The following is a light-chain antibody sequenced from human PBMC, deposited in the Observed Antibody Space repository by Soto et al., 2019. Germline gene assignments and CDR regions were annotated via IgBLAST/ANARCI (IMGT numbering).Light chain of an antibody. V-gene: IGLV2-14*01. J-gene: IGLJ2*01. CDR2: DVS. CDR1: NSDVGAYNY. Sequence: QSALTQPASVSGSPGQSITISCTGTNSDVGAYNYVSWYHQHPGKAPKLIIYDVSDRPSGVSTRFSGAKSGNTASLTISGLQAEDEADYYCSSYTTIRTVVFGGGTKLTVL. CDR3: SSYTTIRTVV.